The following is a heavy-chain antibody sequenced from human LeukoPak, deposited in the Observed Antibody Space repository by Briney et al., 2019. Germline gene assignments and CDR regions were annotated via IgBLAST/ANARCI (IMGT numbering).Heavy chain of an antibody. J-gene: IGHJ4*02. CDR2: IRSKDYGGTT. D-gene: IGHD3-22*01. CDR1: GFTFADYS. V-gene: IGHV3-49*04. Sequence: PGGSLRLSCTASGFTFADYSITWVRQAPGKGLEWVGFIRSKDYGGTTEYAASVKGRFSISRDDSKSIAYLQMSSLKTEDTAVYYCSRDYGGYDSSGYYWGQGTLVTVSS. CDR3: SRDYGGYDSSGYY.